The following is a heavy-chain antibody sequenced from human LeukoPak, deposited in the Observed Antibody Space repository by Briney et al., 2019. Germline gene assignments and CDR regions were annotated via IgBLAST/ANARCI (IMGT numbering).Heavy chain of an antibody. Sequence: GGSPRLSCVVSGFTFRSYEMNWVRQAPGKGLEWVSYISSSGSTIYYADSVKGRFTISRDNAKNSLYLQMNSLRAEDTAVYYCASQDVFRYLDYWGQGTLVTVSS. J-gene: IGHJ4*02. V-gene: IGHV3-48*03. CDR2: ISSSGSTI. D-gene: IGHD2-21*01. CDR3: ASQDVFRYLDY. CDR1: GFTFRSYE.